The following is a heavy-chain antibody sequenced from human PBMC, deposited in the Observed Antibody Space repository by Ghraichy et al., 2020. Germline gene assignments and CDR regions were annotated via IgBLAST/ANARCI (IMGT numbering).Heavy chain of an antibody. Sequence: LTCAASGFTFSSYSMNWVRQAPGKGLEWVSSISSSSSYIYYADSVKGRFTISRDNAKNSLYLQMNSLRAEDTAVYYCARDLVARVGATYIFDYWGQGTLVTVSS. CDR1: GFTFSSYS. CDR2: ISSSSSYI. CDR3: ARDLVARVGATYIFDY. V-gene: IGHV3-21*01. J-gene: IGHJ4*02. D-gene: IGHD1-26*01.